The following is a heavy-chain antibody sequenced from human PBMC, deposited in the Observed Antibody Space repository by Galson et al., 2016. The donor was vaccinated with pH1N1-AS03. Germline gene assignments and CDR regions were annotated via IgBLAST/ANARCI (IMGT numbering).Heavy chain of an antibody. CDR1: GGSISDYY. Sequence: ATLSLTCAVYGGSISDYYCTLLRQPPGRGLEWIGEIHHRGTINYNPSLKSRVIISIDKSNNNFYLNLSPRTAADTAVYYCARKDLLSRWELFRGPFDVWGQGTMVAVSS. CDR2: IHHRGTI. CDR3: ARKDLLSRWELFRGPFDV. V-gene: IGHV4-34*01. J-gene: IGHJ3*01. D-gene: IGHD4-23*01.